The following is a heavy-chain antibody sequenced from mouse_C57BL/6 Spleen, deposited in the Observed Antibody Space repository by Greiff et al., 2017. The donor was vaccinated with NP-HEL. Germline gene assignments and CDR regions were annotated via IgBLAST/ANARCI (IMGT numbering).Heavy chain of an antibody. J-gene: IGHJ2*01. V-gene: IGHV1-15*01. CDR3: TRDYIRIYFDY. D-gene: IGHD2-13*01. CDR2: IDPETGGT. Sequence: QVQLQQSGAELVRPGASVTLSCKASGYTFTDYEMHWVKQTPVHGLEWIGAIDPETGGTAYNQKFKGKAILTADKSSSTAYMELRSLTSEDSAVYYCTRDYIRIYFDYWGQGTTLTVSS. CDR1: GYTFTDYE.